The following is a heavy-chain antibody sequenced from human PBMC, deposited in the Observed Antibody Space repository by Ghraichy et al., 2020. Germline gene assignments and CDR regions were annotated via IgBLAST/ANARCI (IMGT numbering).Heavy chain of an antibody. CDR2: IKQDGSEK. V-gene: IGHV3-7*01. CDR3: ARGSKRFWSGYPYMDV. D-gene: IGHD3-3*01. J-gene: IGHJ6*02. CDR1: GFTFTGYW. Sequence: LSLTCAASGFTFTGYWMSWVRQAPGMGLEWVANIKQDGSEKYYVDSVKGRFTIFRDNAKNSLFLQMNSLRAEDTAVYYCARGSKRFWSGYPYMDVWGQGTTVTVSS.